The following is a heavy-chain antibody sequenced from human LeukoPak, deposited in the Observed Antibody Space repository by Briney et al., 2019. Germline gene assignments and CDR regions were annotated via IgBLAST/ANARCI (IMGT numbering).Heavy chain of an antibody. CDR2: IYPGDSDT. CDR1: GYSFTSYW. D-gene: IGHD3-9*01. J-gene: IGHJ4*02. V-gene: IGHV5-51*01. Sequence: GESLKISCKGSGYSFTSYWIGWVRQMPGKGLEWMGIIYPGDSDTRYSPSFQGQVTISADKSISTAYLQWSSLKASDTAIYYCATAGANSYRILTGWRDRAFDIWGQGTLVTVSS. CDR3: ATAGANSYRILTGWRDRAFDI.